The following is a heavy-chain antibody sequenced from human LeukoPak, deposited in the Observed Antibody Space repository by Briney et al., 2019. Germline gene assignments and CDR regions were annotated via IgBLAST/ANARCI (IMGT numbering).Heavy chain of an antibody. D-gene: IGHD5-12*01. CDR1: GFTFSSYA. V-gene: IGHV3-30-3*01. CDR3: AKDKSRLAYFDY. Sequence: SGGSLRLSCAASGFTFSSYAMHWVRQAPGKGLEWVAIISYDGSNKYYADSVKGRFTISRDNSKNTLYLQMNSLRAEDTAVYYCAKDKSRLAYFDYWGQGTLVTVSS. CDR2: ISYDGSNK. J-gene: IGHJ4*02.